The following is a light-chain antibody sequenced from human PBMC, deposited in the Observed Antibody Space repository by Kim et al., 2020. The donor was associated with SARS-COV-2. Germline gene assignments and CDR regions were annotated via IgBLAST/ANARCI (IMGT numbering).Light chain of an antibody. J-gene: IGKJ4*01. Sequence: SLSPGTQPTPPCRASQPVHTYLAWYQTKPGQAPRLLIYDASNKANGIPARFSGSGSGTEFTHTISSLEPEDFAIYYCQHRTNWALTFGGGTKVEI. CDR2: DAS. V-gene: IGKV3-11*01. CDR1: QPVHTY. CDR3: QHRTNWALT.